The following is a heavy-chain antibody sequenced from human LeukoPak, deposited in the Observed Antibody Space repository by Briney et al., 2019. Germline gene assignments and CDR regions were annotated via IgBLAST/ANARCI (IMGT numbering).Heavy chain of an antibody. CDR2: INPNSGGT. CDR1: EYTFTGYY. D-gene: IGHD3-10*01. J-gene: IGHJ4*02. Sequence: ASVKVSCKASEYTFTGYYMHWVRQAPGQGLEWMGWINPNSGGTNYAQKFQGRVTMARDTSISTAYMELSRLRSDDTAVYYCARGQPYYYGSGSYYYRFDYWGQGTLVTVSS. V-gene: IGHV1-2*02. CDR3: ARGQPYYYGSGSYYYRFDY.